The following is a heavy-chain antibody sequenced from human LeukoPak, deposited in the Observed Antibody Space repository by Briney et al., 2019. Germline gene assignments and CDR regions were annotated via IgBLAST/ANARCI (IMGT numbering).Heavy chain of an antibody. CDR1: GGSISSTNYY. CDR2: IYYSGST. D-gene: IGHD3-3*01. J-gene: IGHJ6*03. CDR3: ARHRRDHDFWSGSNPTHYYYYMDV. V-gene: IGHV4-39*01. Sequence: SETLSLTCTVSGGSISSTNYYWGWIRQPPGKGLEWVGSIYYSGSTYYNPSLKSRVTISVDTSKNQFSLKLTSVTATDTAVYYCARHRRDHDFWSGSNPTHYYYYMDVWGKGTTVTVSS.